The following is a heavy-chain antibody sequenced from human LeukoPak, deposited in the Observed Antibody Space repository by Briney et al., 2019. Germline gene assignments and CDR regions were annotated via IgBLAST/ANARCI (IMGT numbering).Heavy chain of an antibody. CDR1: GFTFSRHW. CDR2: IKQGGSEK. CDR3: AKGPNYGARVDYSDF. J-gene: IGHJ4*02. D-gene: IGHD4-17*01. Sequence: GGSLRLSCAASGFTFSRHWMTWVRQAPGKELEWMASIKQGGSEKYYADSVKGRFTVSRDDAKSSLYLQMNSLSADDTAVYYCAKGPNYGARVDYSDFWGQGTKVTVSS. V-gene: IGHV3-7*01.